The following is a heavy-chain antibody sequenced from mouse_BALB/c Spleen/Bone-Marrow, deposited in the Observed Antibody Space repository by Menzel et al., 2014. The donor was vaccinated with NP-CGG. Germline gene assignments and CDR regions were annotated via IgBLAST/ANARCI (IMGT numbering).Heavy chain of an antibody. V-gene: IGHV1-9*01. CDR2: ILPGSGST. CDR1: GYTFGRYW. Sequence: VKLVESGAELMKPGASVKISCKATGYTFGRYWIEWVKQRPGHGLEWIGEILPGSGSTNYNEKFKTKATLTVDTSSSTAYMQLSSPTSEDSAVYYCAREEDFFDDWGQGTTLTVSS. J-gene: IGHJ2*01. CDR3: AREEDFFDD.